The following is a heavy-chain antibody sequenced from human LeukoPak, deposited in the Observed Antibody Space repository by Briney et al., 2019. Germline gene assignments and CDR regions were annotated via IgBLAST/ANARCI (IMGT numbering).Heavy chain of an antibody. D-gene: IGHD6-19*01. CDR3: ARDVQWLVYYFDY. Sequence: GGSLRLSCAASGFTFSSYGMSWVRQAPGKGLEWVAVISYDGSNKYYADSVKGRFTISRDNSKNTLYLQMNGLRAEDTAVYYCARDVQWLVYYFDYWGQGTLVTVSS. CDR2: ISYDGSNK. V-gene: IGHV3-30*03. CDR1: GFTFSSYG. J-gene: IGHJ4*02.